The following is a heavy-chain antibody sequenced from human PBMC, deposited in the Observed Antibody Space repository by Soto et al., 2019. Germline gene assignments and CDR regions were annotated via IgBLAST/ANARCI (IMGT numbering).Heavy chain of an antibody. CDR2: ITDSSDTV. J-gene: IGHJ4*02. CDR3: ARDFGHGYYLDY. CDR1: GFSFSNDN. Sequence: GGSLRLSCVASGFSFSNDNMNWVRQAPGKGLEWVSYITDSSDTVHYADSVRGRFTISRDNAESSLYLQMNSLRDEDTAVYFCARDFGHGYYLDYWGRGTLVTVSS. D-gene: IGHD3-3*01. V-gene: IGHV3-48*02.